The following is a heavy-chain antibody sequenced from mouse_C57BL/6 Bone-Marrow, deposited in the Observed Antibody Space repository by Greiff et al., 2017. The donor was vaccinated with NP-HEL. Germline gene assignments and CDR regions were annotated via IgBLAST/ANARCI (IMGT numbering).Heavy chain of an antibody. Sequence: EVKLVESGGGLVQPGGSMKLSCAASGFTFSDAWMDWVRQSPEKGLEWVAEIRNKANNHATYYAESVKGRFTISRDDSKSSVYLQMNSLRAEDTGIYYCTRRDSYYGSSWFAYWGQGTLVTVSA. CDR3: TRRDSYYGSSWFAY. CDR1: GFTFSDAW. J-gene: IGHJ3*01. CDR2: IRNKANNHAT. D-gene: IGHD1-1*01. V-gene: IGHV6-6*01.